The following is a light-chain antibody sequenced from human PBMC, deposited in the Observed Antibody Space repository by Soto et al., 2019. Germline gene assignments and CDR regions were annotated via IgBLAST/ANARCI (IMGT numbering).Light chain of an antibody. CDR1: QSVSSN. CDR3: QQYNNWPAT. J-gene: IGKJ1*01. V-gene: IGKV3-15*01. Sequence: EIVMTQSPATLSVSPGERATVSCRASQSVSSNLAWYQQKPGQAPRLLIYGASTRATGIPARFSGSGSGIEFTLTISSLQCEDFAVYCCQQYNNWPATFGQGTKVDIK. CDR2: GAS.